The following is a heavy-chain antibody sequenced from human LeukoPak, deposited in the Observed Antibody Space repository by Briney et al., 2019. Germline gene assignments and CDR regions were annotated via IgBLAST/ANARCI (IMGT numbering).Heavy chain of an antibody. V-gene: IGHV4-39*07. CDR1: GGSISSSSYY. CDR3: ARARAEDVTIFGVVIIGYFDY. J-gene: IGHJ4*02. Sequence: PSETLSLTCTVSGGSISSSSYYWGWIRQPPGKGLEWIGSIYYRGGTYYNPSLKSRVTISVDTSKNQFSLKLSSVTAADTAMYYCARARAEDVTIFGVVIIGYFDYWGQGTLVTVSS. D-gene: IGHD3-3*01. CDR2: IYYRGGT.